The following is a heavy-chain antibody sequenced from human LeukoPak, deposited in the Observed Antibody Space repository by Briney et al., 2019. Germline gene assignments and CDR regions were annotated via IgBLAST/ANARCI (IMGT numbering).Heavy chain of an antibody. Sequence: GGSLRLSCGASGFTFSSYSMNWVRQAPGKGLEWVSYISSSSSTIYYADSVKGRFTISRDNAKNSLYLQMNSLRDEDTAVYYCARDRQYSGGYHKDAFDIWGQGTMVTVSS. CDR3: ARDRQYSGGYHKDAFDI. CDR1: GFTFSSYS. CDR2: ISSSSSTI. D-gene: IGHD1-26*01. J-gene: IGHJ3*02. V-gene: IGHV3-48*02.